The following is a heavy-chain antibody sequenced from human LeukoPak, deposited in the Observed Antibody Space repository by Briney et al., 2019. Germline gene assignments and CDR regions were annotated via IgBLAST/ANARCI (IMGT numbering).Heavy chain of an antibody. Sequence: SETLSLTCAVSGGSISSSNWWSWVRQPPGKGLEWIGQIYHSGSTNYNPSLKSRVTISVDKSNNQFSLKLSSVTAADTAVYYCARSPSSSNYYYYMDVWGKGTTVTVSS. J-gene: IGHJ6*03. D-gene: IGHD6-6*01. CDR1: GGSISSSNW. CDR3: ARSPSSSNYYYYMDV. CDR2: IYHSGST. V-gene: IGHV4-4*02.